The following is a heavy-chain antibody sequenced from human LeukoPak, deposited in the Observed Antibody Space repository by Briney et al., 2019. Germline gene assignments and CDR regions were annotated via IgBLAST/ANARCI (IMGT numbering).Heavy chain of an antibody. CDR3: TKEGDYGDYRGTYDH. Sequence: GGSLRLSCTASGFTFSDYYMSWIRQAPGKGLEWVSYISNSGSSLDYADSVKGRFTISRDNARNSVYLQMNNLQAGDTAVYYCTKEGDYGDYRGTYDHWGQGTLVTVSS. D-gene: IGHD4-17*01. CDR2: ISNSGSSL. CDR1: GFTFSDYY. V-gene: IGHV3-11*04. J-gene: IGHJ4*02.